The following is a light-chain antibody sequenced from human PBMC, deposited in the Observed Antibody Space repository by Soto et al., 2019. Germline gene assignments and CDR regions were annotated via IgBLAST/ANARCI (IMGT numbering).Light chain of an antibody. V-gene: IGKV1-5*03. J-gene: IGKJ2*01. CDR1: QSISSW. CDR3: HQYNSYPYT. Sequence: DIQMTQSPSTLSASVGDRVTITCRASQSISSWLAWYQQKPGKAPKLLIYKASSSESGVPSRFSGSGSGTEFTLTISSLQPDDFATYYCHQYNSYPYTFGRGTKLEIK. CDR2: KAS.